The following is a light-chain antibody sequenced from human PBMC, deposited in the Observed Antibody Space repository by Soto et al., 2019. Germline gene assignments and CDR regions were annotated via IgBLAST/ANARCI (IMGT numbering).Light chain of an antibody. CDR1: QSLLHSNGYNY. Sequence: DIVMTQSPLSLPVTPGEPASISCRSSQSLLHSNGYNYLDWYLQKPGQSPQLLIYLGSNRASGVPDRFSGSGSGTDFTLKISRVEAEDVGVYYCQQYESTPPTFGQGTKLEIK. CDR3: QQYESTPPT. V-gene: IGKV2-28*01. CDR2: LGS. J-gene: IGKJ2*01.